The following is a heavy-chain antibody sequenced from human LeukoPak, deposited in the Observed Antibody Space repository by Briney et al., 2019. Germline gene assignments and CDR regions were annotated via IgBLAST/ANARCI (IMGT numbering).Heavy chain of an antibody. Sequence: PGGSLRLSCAASGFTVGSSYMNWVRQAPGKGLEWVSVIYSGGSTYYADSVKGRFTISRDNSKNTLYLQMNSLRAEDTAVYYCARDSNFDWFDPWGQGTLVTVYS. J-gene: IGHJ5*02. CDR2: IYSGGST. D-gene: IGHD1-7*01. V-gene: IGHV3-66*01. CDR1: GFTVGSSY. CDR3: ARDSNFDWFDP.